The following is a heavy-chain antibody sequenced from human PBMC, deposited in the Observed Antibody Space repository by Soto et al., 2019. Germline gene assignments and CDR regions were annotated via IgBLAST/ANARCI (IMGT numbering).Heavy chain of an antibody. V-gene: IGHV3-33*01. J-gene: IGHJ6*02. CDR2: VWYDGVNK. CDR3: VRAAGYSGNDYVYYYGMDV. Sequence: QVQLVESGGGVVQPGRSLRLSCAASGFTFRNYGMHWVRQAPAKGLEWVALVWYDGVNKNYVDSVKGRFTISRDNSKNTLYLQMNSLRDEDTAVYYCVRAAGYSGNDYVYYYGMDVWGQGTTVTVSS. D-gene: IGHD5-12*01. CDR1: GFTFRNYG.